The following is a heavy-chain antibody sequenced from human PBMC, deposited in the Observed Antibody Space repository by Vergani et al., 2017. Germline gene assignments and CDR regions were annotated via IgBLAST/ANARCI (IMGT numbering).Heavy chain of an antibody. V-gene: IGHV4-4*07. CDR2: IYTSGST. CDR3: ARDVQQLVFYYYDYFMDV. J-gene: IGHJ6*03. Sequence: QVQLQESGPGLVKPSETLSLTCTVSGGSISSYYWSWIRQPAGKGLEWIGRIYTSGSTNYNPSLKSRVTMSVDTSKNQFSLKLSSVTAADTAVYYCARDVQQLVFYYYDYFMDVWGKGTTVTVSS. CDR1: GGSISSYY. D-gene: IGHD6-13*01.